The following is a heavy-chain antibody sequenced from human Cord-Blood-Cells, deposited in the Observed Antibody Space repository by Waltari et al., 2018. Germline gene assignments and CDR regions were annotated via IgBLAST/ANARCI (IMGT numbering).Heavy chain of an antibody. CDR2: INPNRGGT. V-gene: IGHV1-2*04. CDR1: GYTFTGYY. CDR3: ARASLTGDDAFDI. J-gene: IGHJ3*02. Sequence: QVQLVPSGAEVKKPGASVKVYCRASGYTFTGYYMHWVRPAPGQGLEWMGWINPNRGGTNYAQKFQGWVTMTRDTSISTAYMELSRLRSDDTAVYYCARASLTGDDAFDIWGQGTMVTVSS. D-gene: IGHD7-27*01.